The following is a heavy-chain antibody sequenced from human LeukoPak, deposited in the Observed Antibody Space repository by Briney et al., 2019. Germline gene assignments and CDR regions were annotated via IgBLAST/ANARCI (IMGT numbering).Heavy chain of an antibody. V-gene: IGHV1-18*01. J-gene: IGHJ4*02. CDR3: LSTPVVFDYYFDY. Sequence: GASVKVSRTASGYTFTSYSISWVRHAPGQRLEWMGWIRAYNGKTNYAQKLQGRVTMTTDTSTSTAYTELRSLRSDDTAVYYCLSTPVVFDYYFDYWGQGTLVTVSS. CDR2: IRAYNGKT. CDR1: GYTFTSYS. D-gene: IGHD3-22*01.